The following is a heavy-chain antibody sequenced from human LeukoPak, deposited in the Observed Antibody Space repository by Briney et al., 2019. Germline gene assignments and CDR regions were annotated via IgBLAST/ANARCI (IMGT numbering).Heavy chain of an antibody. CDR1: GYTFTSYY. J-gene: IGHJ5*02. D-gene: IGHD3-16*01. V-gene: IGHV4-38-2*02. CDR2: INYSGNT. CDR3: ARDGGNGENWFDP. Sequence: SCKASGYTFTSYYIHWIRQPPGKGLEWIGIINYSGNTYYNPSLKSRVTISIDTSKNQFSLKLTSVTAADTAVYYCARDGGNGENWFDPWGQGTLVTVSS.